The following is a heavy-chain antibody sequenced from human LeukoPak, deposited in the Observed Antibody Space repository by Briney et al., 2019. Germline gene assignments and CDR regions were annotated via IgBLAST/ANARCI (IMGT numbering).Heavy chain of an antibody. Sequence: PGGSLRLSCAASGFSFSSYWMSWVRQAPEKGLAWVANIKQDGSQKQYVDSVKGRFTISRDNAKNSLYLQMNSLRSDDTAVYHCARDWAEEDSSGPRLVDYWGQGTLVTVSS. D-gene: IGHD3-22*01. CDR2: IKQDGSQK. CDR3: ARDWAEEDSSGPRLVDY. J-gene: IGHJ4*02. CDR1: GFSFSSYW. V-gene: IGHV3-7*03.